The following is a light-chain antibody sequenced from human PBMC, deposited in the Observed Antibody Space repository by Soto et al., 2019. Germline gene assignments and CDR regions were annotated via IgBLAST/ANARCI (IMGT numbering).Light chain of an antibody. V-gene: IGKV3-11*01. J-gene: IGKJ4*01. CDR3: QQRSNWPLT. CDR2: DAS. CDR1: QSVRSN. Sequence: EIVMTQSPATLSVSPGERATLSCRASQSVRSNLAWYQQTPGQAPRLLIYDASNRATGIPARFSGSGSGTDFTLTISSLEPEDFAVYYCQQRSNWPLTFGGGTKVDI.